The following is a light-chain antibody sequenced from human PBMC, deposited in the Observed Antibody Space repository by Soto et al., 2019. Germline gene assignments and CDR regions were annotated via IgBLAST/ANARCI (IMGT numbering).Light chain of an antibody. CDR2: EVS. CDR3: SSYAATSTPVV. CDR1: SSDIGDYNY. Sequence: QSALTQPASVSGSPGQSITISCSGTSSDIGDYNYVSWYQQHPGKAPKLMIYEVSNRPSGISSRFSGSKSGNTASLTISGLQAEDEADYYCSSYAATSTPVVFGGGTKLTV. V-gene: IGLV2-14*01. J-gene: IGLJ2*01.